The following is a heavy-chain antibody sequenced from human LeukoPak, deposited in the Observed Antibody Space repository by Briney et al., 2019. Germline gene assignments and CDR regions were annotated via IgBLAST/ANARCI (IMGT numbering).Heavy chain of an antibody. D-gene: IGHD5-12*01. CDR1: GFTFTSYG. V-gene: IGHV3-33*01. CDR3: ARAYSGYSSRGFDY. CDR2: IWYDGSNK. Sequence: PGRSLRLSCAVSGFTFTSYGMHWVRQAPGKGLEWVADIWYDGSNKYYADSVKGRFTISRDNSKNTVSLQMTSLRAEDTAVYYCARAYSGYSSRGFDYWGQGTLVSVSS. J-gene: IGHJ4*02.